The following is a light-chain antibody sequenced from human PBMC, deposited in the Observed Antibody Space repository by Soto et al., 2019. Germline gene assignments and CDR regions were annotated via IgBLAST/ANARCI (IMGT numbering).Light chain of an antibody. CDR1: QSISTY. CDR2: AAS. J-gene: IGKJ5*01. Sequence: ASVGDRVAITCLASQSISTYLNWYQQKPGKAPKVLIYAASNLQSGVPPRFSGSGSGTDFTLTISSLQPEDVATYFCQQSYRTPITFGQGTRLEIK. CDR3: QQSYRTPIT. V-gene: IGKV1-39*01.